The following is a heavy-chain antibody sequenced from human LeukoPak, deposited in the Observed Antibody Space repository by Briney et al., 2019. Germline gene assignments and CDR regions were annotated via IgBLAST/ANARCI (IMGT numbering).Heavy chain of an antibody. CDR3: ARVGWPRWTYEYFYMDV. CDR2: MYYSGST. V-gene: IGHV4-59*11. CDR1: GGSISSQY. D-gene: IGHD4-23*01. Sequence: SETLSLTGTVSGGSISSQYWSWIRQPPGKGLYWIGYMYYSGSTNYNPSFKSRVIMSVDTSKNQFSLKLSSVTAADTAVYYCARVGWPRWTYEYFYMDVWGKGATVTVS. J-gene: IGHJ6*03.